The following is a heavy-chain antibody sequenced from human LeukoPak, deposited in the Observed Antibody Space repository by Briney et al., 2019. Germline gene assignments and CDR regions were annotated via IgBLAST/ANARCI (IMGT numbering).Heavy chain of an antibody. V-gene: IGHV2-5*01. CDR2: IYWNDDK. J-gene: IGHJ4*02. CDR3: AHLNYYDSSGYYLPFDY. D-gene: IGHD3-22*01. Sequence: ASGPTLVNPTQTLTLTCTFSGFSLSTSGVGVGWIRQPPGKALEWLALIYWNDDKRYSPSLKSRLTITKDTSKNQVVLTMTNMDPVDTATYYCAHLNYYDSSGYYLPFDYWGQGTLVTVSS. CDR1: GFSLSTSGVG.